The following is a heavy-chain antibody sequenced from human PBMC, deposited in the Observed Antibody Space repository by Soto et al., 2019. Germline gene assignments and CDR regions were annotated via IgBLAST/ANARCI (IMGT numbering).Heavy chain of an antibody. D-gene: IGHD3-22*01. CDR1: GFTVSSNY. Sequence: GGSLRLSCAASGFTVSSNYMSWVRQAPGKGLEWVSVIYSGGSTYYADSVKGRFTISRDNSKNTLYLQMNSLRAEDTAVYYCARDIDYYDSSGYYRDYWGQGTLVTVSS. J-gene: IGHJ4*02. CDR2: IYSGGST. V-gene: IGHV3-66*01. CDR3: ARDIDYYDSSGYYRDY.